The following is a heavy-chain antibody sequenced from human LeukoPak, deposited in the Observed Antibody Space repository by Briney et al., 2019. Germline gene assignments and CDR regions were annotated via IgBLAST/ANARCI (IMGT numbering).Heavy chain of an antibody. J-gene: IGHJ5*02. CDR3: ARSGGPGTNFQLRHNWFDP. D-gene: IGHD2-15*01. CDR1: GFSIIDHH. Sequence: GGSLRLSCAASGFSIIDHHMNWVRQAPGKGLEWLSSITTISHYIYYAGSVRGRFTISRDNAKNSLYLQMNSLRGEDTAVYYCARSGGPGTNFQLRHNWFDPWGQGTLVTVSS. V-gene: IGHV3-21*01. CDR2: ITTISHYI.